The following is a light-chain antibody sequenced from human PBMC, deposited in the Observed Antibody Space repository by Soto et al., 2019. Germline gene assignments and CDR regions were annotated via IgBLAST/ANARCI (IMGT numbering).Light chain of an antibody. J-gene: IGLJ1*01. V-gene: IGLV2-14*01. Sequence: QSVLAQPASVSGSPGQSITISCTGTSSEVGAYNYVSWYQQHPGKAPKLMIYDVRKRPSGISNRFSGSKSGNTASLTISGLQAEDESDYFCSSYTSSSTPYYVFGTGTKVTVL. CDR2: DVR. CDR1: SSEVGAYNY. CDR3: SSYTSSSTPYYV.